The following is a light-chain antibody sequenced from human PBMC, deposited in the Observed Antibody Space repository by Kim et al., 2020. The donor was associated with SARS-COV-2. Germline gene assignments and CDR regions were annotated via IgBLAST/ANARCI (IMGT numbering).Light chain of an antibody. CDR1: KLGDKY. J-gene: IGLJ3*02. V-gene: IGLV3-1*01. Sequence: SVSPGQTASITCSGDKLGDKYAFWYQQKPGQSPVLVIYQDSKRPSGIPERFSGSNSGNTATLTISGTQAMDEADYYCQAWDSSWVFGGGTQLTVL. CDR2: QDS. CDR3: QAWDSSWV.